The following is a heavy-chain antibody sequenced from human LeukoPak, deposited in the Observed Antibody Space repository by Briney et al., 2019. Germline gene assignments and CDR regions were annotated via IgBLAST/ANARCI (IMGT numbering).Heavy chain of an antibody. V-gene: IGHV3-48*04. CDR2: ISSSGSTI. CDR1: GFTSSSYS. J-gene: IGHJ6*03. Sequence: PGGSLRLSGAASGFTSSSYSMNWVRQVPGKGLEWVSYISSSGSTIYYADSVKGRFAISRDNAKNSLYLQMNSLRAEDTAVYYCARDRYYYYMDVWGKGTTVTISS. CDR3: ARDRYYYYMDV.